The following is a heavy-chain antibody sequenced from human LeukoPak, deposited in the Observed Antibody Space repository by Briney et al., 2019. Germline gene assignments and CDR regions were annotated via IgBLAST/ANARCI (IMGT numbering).Heavy chain of an antibody. D-gene: IGHD6-19*01. J-gene: IGHJ6*03. CDR3: ARNRQWPDYYYYMDV. CDR2: INHSGST. CDR1: GGSFSGYY. Sequence: SETLSLTCAVYGGSFSGYYWSWIRRPPGKGLEWIGEINHSGSTNYNPSLKSRVTISVDTSKNQFSLKLSSVTAADTAVYYCARNRQWPDYYYYMDVWGKGTTVTVSS. V-gene: IGHV4-34*01.